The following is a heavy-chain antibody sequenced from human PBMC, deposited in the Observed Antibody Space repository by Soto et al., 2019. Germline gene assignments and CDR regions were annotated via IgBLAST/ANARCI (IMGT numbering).Heavy chain of an antibody. CDR3: AREVPLYCSSTSCYGKRFDY. J-gene: IGHJ4*02. CDR2: IIPIFGTA. CDR1: GGTFSSYA. V-gene: IGHV1-69*13. Sequence: SVKVSCKASGGTFSSYAISWVRQAPGQGLEWMGGIIPIFGTANYAQKFQGRVTITADESTSTAYMELSSLRSEDTAVYYCAREVPLYCSSTSCYGKRFDYWGQGTLVTVSS. D-gene: IGHD2-2*01.